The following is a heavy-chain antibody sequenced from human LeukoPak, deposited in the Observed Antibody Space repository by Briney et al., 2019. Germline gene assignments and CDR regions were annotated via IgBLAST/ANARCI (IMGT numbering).Heavy chain of an antibody. CDR1: GGTFSSYA. Sequence: ASVKVSCKASGGTFSSYAISWVRQAPGQGLEWMGGIIPIFGTANYAQKFQGRVTITTDESTSTAYMELSSLRSEDTAVYYCARDSDSSGYLDYWGQGTLVTVSS. CDR3: ARDSDSSGYLDY. V-gene: IGHV1-69*05. CDR2: IIPIFGTA. J-gene: IGHJ4*02. D-gene: IGHD3-22*01.